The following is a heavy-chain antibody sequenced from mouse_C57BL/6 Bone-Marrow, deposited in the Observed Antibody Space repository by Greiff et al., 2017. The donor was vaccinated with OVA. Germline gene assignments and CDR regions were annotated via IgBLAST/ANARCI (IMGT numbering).Heavy chain of an antibody. CDR2: IRSKSNNYAT. Sequence: DVKLVESGGGLVQPKGSLKLSCAASGFSFNTYAMNWVRQAPGKGLEWVARIRSKSNNYATYYADSVKDRFTISRDDSESMLYLQMNNLKTEDTAMYYCVREGWLLPFAYWGQGTLVTVSA. CDR3: VREGWLLPFAY. J-gene: IGHJ3*01. D-gene: IGHD2-3*01. V-gene: IGHV10-1*01. CDR1: GFSFNTYA.